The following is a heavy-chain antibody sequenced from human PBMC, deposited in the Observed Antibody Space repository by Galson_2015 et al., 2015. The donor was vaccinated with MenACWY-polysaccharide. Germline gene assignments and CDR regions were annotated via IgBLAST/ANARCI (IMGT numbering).Heavy chain of an antibody. Sequence: SLRLSCAASGFAFSSYWMTWVRQAPGKGLEWVANIKKDGSEKYYVDSVKGRFTISRDNSENSLYLQMHSLRAEDTAVYSCARGHYGMDVWGQGTTVTVSS. J-gene: IGHJ6*02. CDR1: GFAFSSYW. V-gene: IGHV3-7*01. CDR2: IKKDGSEK. CDR3: ARGHYGMDV.